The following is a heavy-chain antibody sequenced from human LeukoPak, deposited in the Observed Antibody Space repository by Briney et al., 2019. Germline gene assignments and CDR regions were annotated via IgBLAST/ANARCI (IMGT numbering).Heavy chain of an antibody. J-gene: IGHJ4*02. CDR3: ARGYGNYGY. Sequence: GGSLSLSCAASGFTSSSYWMSWVRQAPGKGLEWLANIKQDGSEKYYVDSVKGRFTISRDNAKNALYLQMNCLRGEDTAVYYCARGYGNYGYWGQGTLVTVSA. CDR2: IKQDGSEK. D-gene: IGHD4-11*01. V-gene: IGHV3-7*01. CDR1: GFTSSSYW.